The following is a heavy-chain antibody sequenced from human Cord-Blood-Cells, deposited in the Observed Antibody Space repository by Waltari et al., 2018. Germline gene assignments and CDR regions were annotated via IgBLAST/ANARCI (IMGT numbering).Heavy chain of an antibody. Sequence: QVQLVQSGAEVKKPGASVMVSCKASGYNFTGYYMHGVRQAPGKGHEGMRWINPNGGGTNYAQKLHGRVTMTRDTSISTAYMELSRLRSDDTAVYYCASYDRYFDLWCRGTLVTVSS. CDR1: GYNFTGYY. CDR3: ASYDRYFDL. CDR2: INPNGGGT. D-gene: IGHD3-22*01. V-gene: IGHV1-2*02. J-gene: IGHJ2*01.